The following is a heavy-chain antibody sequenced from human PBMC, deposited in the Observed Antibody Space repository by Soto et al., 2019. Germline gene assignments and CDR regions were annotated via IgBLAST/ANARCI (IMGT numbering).Heavy chain of an antibody. CDR3: ARHLWSGYWAFDY. V-gene: IGHV4-39*01. Sequence: SETLSLTCTVSGGPISGSSYFWGWIRQPPGKGLEWIGSLYHTGTTYYNPSVKSRVTISVDTSKIRFSLKLNSVTAADTAIFYCARHLWSGYWAFDYWGQGILVTVSS. D-gene: IGHD3-3*01. J-gene: IGHJ4*02. CDR2: LYHTGTT. CDR1: GGPISGSSYF.